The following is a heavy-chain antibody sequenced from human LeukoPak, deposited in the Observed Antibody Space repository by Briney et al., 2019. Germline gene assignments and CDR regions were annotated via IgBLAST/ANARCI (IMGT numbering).Heavy chain of an antibody. CDR2: IYYSGST. Sequence: SETLSLTCAVYGGSFSGYYWSWIRQPPGKGLEWIGYIYYSGSTNYNPSLKSRVTISVDTSKNQFSLKLSSVTAADTAVYYCARSGIAVAGTFYFDYWGQGTLVTVSS. CDR3: ARSGIAVAGTFYFDY. V-gene: IGHV4-59*01. CDR1: GGSFSGYY. J-gene: IGHJ4*02. D-gene: IGHD6-19*01.